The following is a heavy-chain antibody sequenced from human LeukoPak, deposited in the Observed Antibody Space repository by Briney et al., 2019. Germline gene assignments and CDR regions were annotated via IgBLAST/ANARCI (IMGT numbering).Heavy chain of an antibody. V-gene: IGHV1-18*01. CDR2: ISAYNGNT. CDR1: GYTFTSYG. CDR3: ATRGDSSSAQEAFDY. Sequence: GASVKVSCKASGYTFTSYGNSWVRQAPGQGLEWMGWISAYNGNTNYAQKLQGRVTMTTDTSTSTAYMELRSLRSDDTAVYYCATRGDSSSAQEAFDYWGQGTLVTVSS. D-gene: IGHD3-10*01. J-gene: IGHJ4*02.